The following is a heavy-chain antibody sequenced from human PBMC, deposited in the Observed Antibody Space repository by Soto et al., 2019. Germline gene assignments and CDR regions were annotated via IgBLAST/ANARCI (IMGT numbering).Heavy chain of an antibody. CDR2: ITSDGSNI. J-gene: IGHJ4*02. D-gene: IGHD6-19*01. CDR1: GFTFSSYA. CDR3: ARVRWLAHFDY. Sequence: GGSLRLSCAGSGFTFSSYAMHWVRQAPGKGLEWVSVITSDGSNIYYADSVKGRFTISRDNSKNTLYLQMNSLRAEDTAVYYCARVRWLAHFDYWGQGTLVTVSS. V-gene: IGHV3-30-3*01.